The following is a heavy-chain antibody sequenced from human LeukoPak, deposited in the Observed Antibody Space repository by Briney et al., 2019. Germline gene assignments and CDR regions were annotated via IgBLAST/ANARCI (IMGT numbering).Heavy chain of an antibody. CDR2: INQDGSEK. V-gene: IGHV3-7*01. J-gene: IGHJ4*02. Sequence: GGSLRLSCAASGFTFGVYWMSWVRQAPGKVLEWVANINQDGSEKFYVDSVKGRFTISRDNARNSVYLQINSLSAEDTAVYYCATDAGYYRFDYWGQGTLVTVSS. CDR1: GFTFGVYW. CDR3: ATDAGYYRFDY. D-gene: IGHD2-21*01.